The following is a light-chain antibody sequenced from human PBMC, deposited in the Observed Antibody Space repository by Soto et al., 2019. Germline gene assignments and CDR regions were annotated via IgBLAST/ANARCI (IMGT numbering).Light chain of an antibody. Sequence: EIVLTQSPGTLSLSPGERATLSCRASQSVSRSYLAWYQRNPGQAPRLLIYGASSRATGIPDRFSGSGSGTDFTLTISRLEPEDFAVYFCQQHGSSPRTFGQGTKVEIK. J-gene: IGKJ1*01. CDR1: QSVSRSY. CDR3: QQHGSSPRT. CDR2: GAS. V-gene: IGKV3-20*01.